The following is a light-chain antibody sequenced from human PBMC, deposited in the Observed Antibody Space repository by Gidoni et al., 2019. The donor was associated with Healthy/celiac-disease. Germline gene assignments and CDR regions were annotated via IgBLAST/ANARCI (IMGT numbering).Light chain of an antibody. CDR3: QQYNNWPPWX. CDR1: QSVSST. Sequence: EIVLTQSPATLSVSPGERATLSCRASQSVSSTLAWYQQKPGQAPRLLIYGASTRATGIPARFSGSGSGTEFTLTISSLQSEDFAVYYCQQYNNWPPWXXXQGTKVEIK. CDR2: GAS. V-gene: IGKV3-15*01. J-gene: IGKJ1*01.